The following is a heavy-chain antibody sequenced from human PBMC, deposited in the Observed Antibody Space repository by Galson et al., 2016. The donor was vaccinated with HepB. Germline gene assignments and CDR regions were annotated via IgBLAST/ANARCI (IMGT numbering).Heavy chain of an antibody. CDR3: ARGGGIEDWLPLDY. CDR2: INPNGDTT. Sequence: SVKVSCKASGFTSDYIHWVRQAPGQGLEWMGIINPNGDTTTYAQKFQGRVSMTRDTSTSTVYMELSSLRSEDTAVCYCARGGGIEDWLPLDYWGQGTLVTVSS. D-gene: IGHD3-16*01. CDR1: GFTSDY. J-gene: IGHJ4*02. V-gene: IGHV1-46*01.